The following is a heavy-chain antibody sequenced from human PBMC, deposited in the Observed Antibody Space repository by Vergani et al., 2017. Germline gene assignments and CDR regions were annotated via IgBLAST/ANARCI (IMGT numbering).Heavy chain of an antibody. V-gene: IGHV4-34*01. D-gene: IGHD3-9*01. CDR2: INHSGST. Sequence: QVQLQQRGAGLLKPSETLSLTCAVYGGSFNGYYWSWIRQPPGKGLEWIGEINHSGSTNYNPSLKSRVTISVDTSKNQFSLKLSSVTAADTAVYYCARGDSIQTGPEAIAFDYWGQGTLVTVSS. J-gene: IGHJ4*02. CDR3: ARGDSIQTGPEAIAFDY. CDR1: GGSFNGYY.